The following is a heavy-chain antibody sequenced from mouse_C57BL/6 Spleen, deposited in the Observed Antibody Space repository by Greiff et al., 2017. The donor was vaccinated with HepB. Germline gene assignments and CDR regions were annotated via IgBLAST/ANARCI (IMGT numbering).Heavy chain of an antibody. CDR3: ARKYYGRRTGYAMDY. D-gene: IGHD1-1*01. Sequence: EVQLQQSGPELVKPGASVKISCKASGYSFTDYNMNWVKQSNGKSLEWIGVINPNYGTTSYNQKFKGKATLTVDQSSSTAYIQLNSLTSEDSAVYYCARKYYGRRTGYAMDYWGQGTSVTVSS. CDR2: INPNYGTT. V-gene: IGHV1-39*01. CDR1: GYSFTDYN. J-gene: IGHJ4*01.